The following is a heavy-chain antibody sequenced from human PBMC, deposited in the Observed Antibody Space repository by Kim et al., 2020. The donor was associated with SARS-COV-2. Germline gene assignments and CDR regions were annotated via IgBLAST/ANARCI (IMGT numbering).Heavy chain of an antibody. D-gene: IGHD2-2*01. CDR2: IKQDGSEK. V-gene: IGHV3-7*01. J-gene: IGHJ6*02. CDR3: ARDEKYQLLTGYYYYYGMDV. CDR1: GFTFSSYW. Sequence: GGSLRLSCAASGFTFSSYWMSWVRQAPGKGLEWVANIKQDGSEKYYVDSVKGRFTISRDNAKNSLYLQMNSLRAEDTAVYYCARDEKYQLLTGYYYYYGMDVWGQGTTVTVSS.